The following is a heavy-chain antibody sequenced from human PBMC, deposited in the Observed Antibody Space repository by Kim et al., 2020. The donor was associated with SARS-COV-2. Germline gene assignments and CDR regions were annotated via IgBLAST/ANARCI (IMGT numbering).Heavy chain of an antibody. J-gene: IGHJ4*02. D-gene: IGHD3-10*01. Sequence: GGSLRLSCAASGFTFSSYAMSWVRQAPGKGLEWVSSISGSGGSTYYADSVKGRFTISRDNSKNTLYLQMNSLRAEDTAVYYCAKDLMVRGAGFDYWGQGTLVTVSS. CDR3: AKDLMVRGAGFDY. CDR2: ISGSGGST. CDR1: GFTFSSYA. V-gene: IGHV3-23*01.